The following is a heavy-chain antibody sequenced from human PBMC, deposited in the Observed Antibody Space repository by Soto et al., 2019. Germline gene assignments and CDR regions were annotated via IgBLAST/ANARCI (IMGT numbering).Heavy chain of an antibody. CDR1: GGSISSSSYY. Sequence: QLQLQESGPGLVKPSETLSLTCTVSGGSISSSSYYWVWIRQPPGKGLEWIGSIYYSGSTYYNPSLRGRVTISVDPSENQFSLKLSSVTAAETAVYYCARHAAHYYDSSGYYYAPGWFDPWGQGTLVTVSS. V-gene: IGHV4-39*01. D-gene: IGHD3-22*01. CDR3: ARHAAHYYDSSGYYYAPGWFDP. J-gene: IGHJ5*02. CDR2: IYYSGST.